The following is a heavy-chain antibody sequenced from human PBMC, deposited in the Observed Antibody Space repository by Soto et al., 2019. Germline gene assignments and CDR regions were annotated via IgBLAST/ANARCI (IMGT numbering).Heavy chain of an antibody. J-gene: IGHJ5*02. V-gene: IGHV1-18*01. CDR3: ARVVGALGHWFDP. Sequence: QVQLVQSGGEVKKPGASVKVSCKASGYTFTSYGISWVRQAPGQGLEWMGRISAYNGNTNYAQKLQGRVTMTTATSTSTAYMELRSRRSDDTAVYYCARVVGALGHWFDPWGQGTLVTVSS. D-gene: IGHD1-26*01. CDR1: GYTFTSYG. CDR2: ISAYNGNT.